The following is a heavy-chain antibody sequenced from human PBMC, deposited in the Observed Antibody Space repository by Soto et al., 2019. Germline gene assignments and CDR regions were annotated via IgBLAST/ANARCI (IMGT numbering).Heavy chain of an antibody. V-gene: IGHV4-34*01. CDR1: GGPFSGYS. CDR3: ASSIYCSGGSCYSFDY. J-gene: IGHJ4*02. CDR2: ISHSGST. D-gene: IGHD2-15*01. Sequence: QVQLQQRGAGLLKPSETLSLTSAVYGGPFSGYSWSWIRQPPGKGLEWIGKISHSGSTNYNPSLKIRVMISVDTFKNQFCLKLSSVTAAGTAVYYCASSIYCSGGSCYSFDYWCQGSLVTVSS.